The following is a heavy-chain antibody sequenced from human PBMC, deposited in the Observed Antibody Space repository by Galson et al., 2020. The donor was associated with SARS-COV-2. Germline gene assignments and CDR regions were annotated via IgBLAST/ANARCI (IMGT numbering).Heavy chain of an antibody. J-gene: IGHJ5*02. CDR3: AKVGYAFGVRVVWFDA. CDR1: GFTFSTYA. D-gene: IGHD3-10*01. Sequence: GESLRLSCAASGFTFSTYAMSWVRQAPGKGLEWVSAIRGSGGSTYYADSVKGRFTISRDTSKNTLYLQMDSLRAKDTAVYYCAKVGYAFGVRVVWFDAWSQGRLVTVSS. CDR2: IRGSGGST. V-gene: IGHV3-23*01.